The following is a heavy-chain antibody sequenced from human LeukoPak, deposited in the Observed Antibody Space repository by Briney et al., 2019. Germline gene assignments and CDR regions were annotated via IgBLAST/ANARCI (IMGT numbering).Heavy chain of an antibody. CDR3: AREGSLAVVFDY. D-gene: IGHD6-19*01. Sequence: GGSLRLSCAASGFTFSDYYMSWIRQAPGKGLGWVSYISSGSTIYYADSVKGRFTISRDNAKNSLYLQMNSLRAEDTAVYYCAREGSLAVVFDYWGQGTLVTVSS. CDR1: GFTFSDYY. J-gene: IGHJ4*02. CDR2: ISSGSTI. V-gene: IGHV3-11*04.